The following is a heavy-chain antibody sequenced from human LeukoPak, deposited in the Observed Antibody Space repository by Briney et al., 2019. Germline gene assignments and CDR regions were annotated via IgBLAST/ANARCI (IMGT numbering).Heavy chain of an antibody. CDR1: GFTVRSNY. CDR3: ARGWVDY. V-gene: IGHV3-53*05. Sequence: GGSLILSCAASGFTVRSNYMSWVRQAPGKGLEWVSIIYGGGSVFYADSVNGRFTISRDNSKNTLYLQMNSLRSEDTAVYYCARGWVDYWGQGTLVTVSS. D-gene: IGHD5-24*01. CDR2: IYGGGSV. J-gene: IGHJ4*02.